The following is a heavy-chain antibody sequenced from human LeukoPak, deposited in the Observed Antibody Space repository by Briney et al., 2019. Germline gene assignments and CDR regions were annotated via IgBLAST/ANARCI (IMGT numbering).Heavy chain of an antibody. CDR2: ISYDGSNK. V-gene: IGHV3-30-3*01. CDR1: GFTFSSYA. Sequence: PGGSLRLSCAASGFTFSSYAMHWVRQAPGKGLEWVAVISYDGSNKYYADSVKGRFTISRDNSKNTLYLQMNSLGAEDTAVYYCVGSGSYYWDFDYWGQGTLVTVSS. J-gene: IGHJ4*02. CDR3: VGSGSYYWDFDY. D-gene: IGHD3-10*01.